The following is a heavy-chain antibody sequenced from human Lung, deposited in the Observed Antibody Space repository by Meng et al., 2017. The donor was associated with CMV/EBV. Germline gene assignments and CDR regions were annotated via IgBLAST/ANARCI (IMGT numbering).Heavy chain of an antibody. CDR2: INPSGGST. Sequence: ASXXVSCKASGYTFTSYYMHWVRQAPGQGLEWMEIINPSGGSTSYAQKFQGRVTMTRDTSTSTVYMELSSLRSEDTAVYYCAREGGSSWDYSGQGALVTVSS. V-gene: IGHV1-46*01. CDR3: AREGGSSWDY. J-gene: IGHJ4*02. CDR1: GYTFTSYY. D-gene: IGHD6-13*01.